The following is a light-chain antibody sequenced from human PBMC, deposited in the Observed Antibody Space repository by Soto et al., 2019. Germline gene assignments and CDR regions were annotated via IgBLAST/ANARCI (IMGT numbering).Light chain of an antibody. Sequence: QSALTQPASVSVSPGQSITISCTGTSGDVGAYDYVSWYQQYPGKAPKVIIYDVTNRPSGVSNRFSGSKSGNTASLTISGLQAEDEADYYCSSYASSTSSVIFGGGTKVTVL. CDR1: SGDVGAYDY. CDR3: SSYASSTSSVI. J-gene: IGLJ2*01. V-gene: IGLV2-14*01. CDR2: DVT.